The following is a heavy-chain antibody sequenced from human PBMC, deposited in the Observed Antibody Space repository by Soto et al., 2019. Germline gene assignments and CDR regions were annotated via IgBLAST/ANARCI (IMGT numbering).Heavy chain of an antibody. V-gene: IGHV3-33*01. J-gene: IGHJ3*02. CDR2: IWYDGSNK. CDR1: GFTFSSYG. Sequence: GGSLRLSCAASGFTFSSYGMHWVRQAPGKGLEWVAVIWYDGSNKYYADSVKGRFTISRDNSKNTLYLQMNSLRAEDTAVYYCARDQTGFGELLYSHFFDIWGQGTMVTVSS. D-gene: IGHD3-10*01. CDR3: ARDQTGFGELLYSHFFDI.